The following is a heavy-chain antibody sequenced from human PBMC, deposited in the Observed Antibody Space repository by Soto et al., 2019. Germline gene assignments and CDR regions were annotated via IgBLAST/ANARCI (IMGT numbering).Heavy chain of an antibody. J-gene: IGHJ4*02. CDR3: AKSQEIGTHFFDS. V-gene: IGHV3-13*01. CDR1: GFTFSGFD. CDR2: IGTAGDT. D-gene: IGHD6-13*01. Sequence: GGSLRLSCEASGFTFSGFDMHWVRQPTGKGLEWVSSIGTAGDTYYAVSVKGRFTISRDNAKNSLSLQMNSLRAGDMAVYFCAKSQEIGTHFFDSWGQGTQVTVSS.